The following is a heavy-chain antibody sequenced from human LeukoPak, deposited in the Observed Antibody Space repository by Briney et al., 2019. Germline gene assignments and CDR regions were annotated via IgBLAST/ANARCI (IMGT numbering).Heavy chain of an antibody. Sequence: ASVKVSCKASGYTFTGYYMHWVRQAPGQGLEWMGWINPNTGVTNYAQKFQGRVTLTRDTSIITAYMKLTRLRSDDTAVYYCARDRTTVTTGYYGMDVWGQGTTVTVSS. V-gene: IGHV1-2*02. CDR1: GYTFTGYY. D-gene: IGHD4-17*01. CDR3: ARDRTTVTTGYYGMDV. J-gene: IGHJ6*02. CDR2: INPNTGVT.